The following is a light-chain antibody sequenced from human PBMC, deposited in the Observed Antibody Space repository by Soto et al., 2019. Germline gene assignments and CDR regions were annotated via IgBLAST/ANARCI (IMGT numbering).Light chain of an antibody. CDR3: SAWDDSLKGLV. CDR1: SSNIGSKT. CDR2: SNN. V-gene: IGLV1-44*01. J-gene: IGLJ2*01. Sequence: QSVLTQPPSASGTPGQRVTISCSGSSSNIGSKTVNWYQQLPGTTPKLLIYSNNQRPSGVPDRFSGSKSGTSATLAISGLQSEDEADYYCSAWDDSLKGLVFGGGTKVTVL.